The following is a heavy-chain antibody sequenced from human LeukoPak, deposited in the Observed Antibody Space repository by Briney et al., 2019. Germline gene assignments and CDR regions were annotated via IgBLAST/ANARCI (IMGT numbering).Heavy chain of an antibody. CDR3: ARASSLYSSSWYDFDY. CDR2: MNPNSGNT. CDR1: GYTFTSYD. V-gene: IGHV1-8*03. J-gene: IGHJ4*02. D-gene: IGHD6-13*01. Sequence: ASVKVSCKASGYTFTSYDINWVRQATGQGLEWMGWMNPNSGNTGYAQKFQGRVTITRNTSISTAYMELSSLRSEDTAVYYCARASSLYSSSWYDFDYWGQGTLVTVSS.